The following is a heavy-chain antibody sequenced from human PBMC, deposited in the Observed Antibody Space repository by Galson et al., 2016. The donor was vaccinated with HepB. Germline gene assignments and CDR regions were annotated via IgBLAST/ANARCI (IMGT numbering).Heavy chain of an antibody. V-gene: IGHV3-7*01. CDR1: GFNFRSYW. CDR2: IKDDGSEK. D-gene: IGHD2-21*01. CDR3: ARDWNCGGGCYPFDK. J-gene: IGHJ4*02. Sequence: SLRLSCATSGFNFRSYWMSWIRPAPGKGLERVANIKDDGSEKRYVDSVKGRFSVSRDNAKNSVYLQMNNLRVEDTAIYYCARDWNCGGGCYPFDKWGQGTLVTVSP.